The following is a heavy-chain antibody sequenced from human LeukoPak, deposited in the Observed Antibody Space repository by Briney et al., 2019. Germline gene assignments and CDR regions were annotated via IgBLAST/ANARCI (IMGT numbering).Heavy chain of an antibody. Sequence: PGGTLRLSCAASGFTFSSYGMSWVRQAPGKGLEWIGSIYHSGSSYYNPSLKSRVTISVDTSKNQFSLKLSSVTAADTAVYYCARSPQMDVWGKGTTVTVSS. CDR3: ARSPQMDV. CDR1: GFTFSSYG. J-gene: IGHJ6*04. CDR2: IYHSGSS. V-gene: IGHV4-38-2*01.